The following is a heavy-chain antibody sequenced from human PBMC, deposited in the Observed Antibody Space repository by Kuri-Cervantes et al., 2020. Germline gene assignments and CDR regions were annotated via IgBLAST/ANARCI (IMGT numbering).Heavy chain of an antibody. CDR1: GFTFSSYA. Sequence: GESLKISCAASGFTFSSYAMHWVRQAPGKGLEWVAVISYDGSNKYYADSVKGRFTISRDNSKNTLYLQMNSLRAEDTAVYYCARASGYSYGYQNYYYYGMDVWGQGTTVTVSS. V-gene: IGHV3-30*04. CDR3: ARASGYSYGYQNYYYYGMDV. CDR2: ISYDGSNK. D-gene: IGHD5-18*01. J-gene: IGHJ6*02.